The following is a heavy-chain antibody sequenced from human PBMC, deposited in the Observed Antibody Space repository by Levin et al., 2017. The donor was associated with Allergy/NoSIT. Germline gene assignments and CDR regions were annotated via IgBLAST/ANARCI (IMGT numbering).Heavy chain of an antibody. V-gene: IGHV4-39*01. CDR1: GGSISSSSYY. D-gene: IGHD6-13*01. CDR3: VGGIEGIQPDY. J-gene: IGHJ4*02. CDR2: IYYSGST. Sequence: SETLSLTCTVSGGSISSSSYYWGWIRQPPGKGLEWIGSIYYSGSTYYNPSLKSRVTISVDTSKNQFSLKLSSVTAADTAVYYCVGGIEGIQPDYWGQGTLVTVSS.